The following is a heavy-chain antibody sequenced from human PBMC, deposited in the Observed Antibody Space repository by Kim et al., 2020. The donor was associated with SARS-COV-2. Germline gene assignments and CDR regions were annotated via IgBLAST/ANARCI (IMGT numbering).Heavy chain of an antibody. J-gene: IGHJ4*02. CDR3: AGQLLLWFGESLFDY. V-gene: IGHV4-34*01. CDR2: INHSGST. CDR1: GGSFSGYY. D-gene: IGHD3-10*01. Sequence: SETLSLTCAVYGGSFSGYYWSWIRQPPGKGLEWIGEINHSGSTNYNPSLKSRVTLSVDTSKNQFSLKLSSVTAADTAVYYCAGQLLLWFGESLFDYWGQGTLVTVSS.